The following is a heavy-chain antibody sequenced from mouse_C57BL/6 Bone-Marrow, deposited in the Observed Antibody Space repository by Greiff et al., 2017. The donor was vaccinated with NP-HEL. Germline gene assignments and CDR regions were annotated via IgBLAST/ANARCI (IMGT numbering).Heavy chain of an antibody. Sequence: VQLQQSGAELVRPGASVKMSCKASGYTFTNYRIGGAKQRPGHGLEWIGDIYPGGGYTNYNEKFKGKATLTADKSSSTAYMQFSSLTSEDSAIYYCARLAYYFDYWGQGTTLTVSS. CDR3: ARLAYYFDY. CDR2: IYPGGGYT. V-gene: IGHV1-63*01. J-gene: IGHJ2*01. CDR1: GYTFTNYR.